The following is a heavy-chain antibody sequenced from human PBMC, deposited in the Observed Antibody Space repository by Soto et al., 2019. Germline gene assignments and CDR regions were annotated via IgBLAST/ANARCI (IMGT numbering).Heavy chain of an antibody. D-gene: IGHD3-3*01. Sequence: PSETLSLTCTVSGGSISSSSYYWGWIRQPPGKGLEWIGSIYYSGSTYYNPSLKSRVTISVDTSKNQFSLKLSSVTAADTAVYYCVRLIGPPNYDFWSGYSNNYYYYGMDVWGQGTTVTVSS. V-gene: IGHV4-39*01. CDR2: IYYSGST. CDR3: VRLIGPPNYDFWSGYSNNYYYYGMDV. J-gene: IGHJ6*02. CDR1: GGSISSSSYY.